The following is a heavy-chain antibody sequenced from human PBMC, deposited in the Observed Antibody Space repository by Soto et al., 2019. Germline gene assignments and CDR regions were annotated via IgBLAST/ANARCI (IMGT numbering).Heavy chain of an antibody. J-gene: IGHJ4*02. CDR3: ARKDYGDYYFDY. Sequence: SVKVSCKASGGTFSSYAISWVRQAPGQGLEWMGGIIPIFGTANYAQKFQGRVTITADESTSTAYMELSSLRSEDTAVYYCARKDYGDYYFDYWGQGTLVTVSS. CDR1: GGTFSSYA. CDR2: IIPIFGTA. V-gene: IGHV1-69*13. D-gene: IGHD4-17*01.